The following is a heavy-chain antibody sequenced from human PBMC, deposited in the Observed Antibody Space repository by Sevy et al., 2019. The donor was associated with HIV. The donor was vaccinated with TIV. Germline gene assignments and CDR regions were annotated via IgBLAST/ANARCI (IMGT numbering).Heavy chain of an antibody. D-gene: IGHD3-22*01. CDR2: IYWNDDK. Sequence: SGPTLVNPTQTLTLTCTFSGFSLTTSEVAVGWIRQPPGKALEWLALIYWNDDKPYNPSLKNRLTIAKDTSKNRVVLTMTNMDLVDTATYYCANRRCYCDSSGYSIYFDYWGQGTLVTVSS. CDR3: ANRRCYCDSSGYSIYFDY. CDR1: GFSLTTSEVA. J-gene: IGHJ4*02. V-gene: IGHV2-5*01.